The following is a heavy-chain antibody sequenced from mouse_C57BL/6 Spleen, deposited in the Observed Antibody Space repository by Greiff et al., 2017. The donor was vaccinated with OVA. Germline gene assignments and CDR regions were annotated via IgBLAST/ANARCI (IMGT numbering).Heavy chain of an antibody. CDR2: IYPGSGST. V-gene: IGHV1-55*01. J-gene: IGHJ2*01. Sequence: VQLQQPGAELVKPGASVKMSCKASGYTFTSYWITWVKQRPGQGLEWIGDIYPGSGSTNYNEKFKSKATLTVDTSSSTAYMQLSSLKSEDSAVDSCAREYYYYGSIIDYWGQGTTLTVSA. CDR3: AREYYYYGSIIDY. CDR1: GYTFTSYW. D-gene: IGHD1-1*01.